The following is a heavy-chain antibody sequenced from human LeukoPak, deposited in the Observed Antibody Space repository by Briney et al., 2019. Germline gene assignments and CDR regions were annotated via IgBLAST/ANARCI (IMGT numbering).Heavy chain of an antibody. Sequence: SQTLSLTCTVSGGSISSGSYYWSWIRQPAGKGLEWIGRIYTSGSTNYNPSLKSRVTISVDTSKNQFSLRLTSVTAADTAVYYCARGIPGRSIDYWGQGTLVTVSS. J-gene: IGHJ4*02. D-gene: IGHD6-13*01. CDR3: ARGIPGRSIDY. V-gene: IGHV4-61*02. CDR2: IYTSGST. CDR1: GGSISSGSYY.